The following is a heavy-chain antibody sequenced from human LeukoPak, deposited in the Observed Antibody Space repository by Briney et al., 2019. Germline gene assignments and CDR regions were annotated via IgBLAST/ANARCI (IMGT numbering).Heavy chain of an antibody. CDR1: GFTFSSYA. Sequence: TGGSLRLSCAASGFTFSSYAMHWVRQAPGKGLEWAAVISYDGSNKYYADSVKGRFTISRDNSKNTLYLQMNSLRAEDTAVYYCARDSGSSGYYPDLDYWGQGALVTVSS. V-gene: IGHV3-30-3*01. D-gene: IGHD3-22*01. CDR2: ISYDGSNK. CDR3: ARDSGSSGYYPDLDY. J-gene: IGHJ4*02.